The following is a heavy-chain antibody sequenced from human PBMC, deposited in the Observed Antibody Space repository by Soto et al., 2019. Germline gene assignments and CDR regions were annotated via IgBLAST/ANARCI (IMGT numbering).Heavy chain of an antibody. CDR2: SYPGDSDT. J-gene: IGHJ6*02. V-gene: IGHV5-51*01. CDR1: GYSFTSYW. CDR3: ARRIAMVRGVSKASYYYYGMDV. D-gene: IGHD3-10*01. Sequence: PVESLKISCKGSGYSFTSYWIGWGRQMPEKGLEWMGISYPGDSDTRYSPPFQGQVTISAAKSISTAYLQWSSLKASDTAMYYCARRIAMVRGVSKASYYYYGMDVWGQGTTVTVSS.